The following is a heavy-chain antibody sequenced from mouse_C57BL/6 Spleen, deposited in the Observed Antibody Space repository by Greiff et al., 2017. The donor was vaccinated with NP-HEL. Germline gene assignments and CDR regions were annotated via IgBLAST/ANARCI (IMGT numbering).Heavy chain of an antibody. CDR1: GFTFSSYT. D-gene: IGHD1-1*01. J-gene: IGHJ4*01. CDR3: ARDTTDGAMDY. CDR2: ISGGGGNT. Sequence: EVKVEESGGGLVKPGGSLKLSCAASGFTFSSYTMSWVRQTPEKRLEWVATISGGGGNTYYPDSVKGRFTISRDNAKNTLYLQMSSLRSEDTALYYCARDTTDGAMDYWGQGTSVTVSS. V-gene: IGHV5-9*01.